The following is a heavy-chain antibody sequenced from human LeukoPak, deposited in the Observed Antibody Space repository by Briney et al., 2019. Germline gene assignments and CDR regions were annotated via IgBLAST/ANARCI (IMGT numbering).Heavy chain of an antibody. Sequence: PSQTLSLTCTVSGGSISSGDYYWSWIRQPPGKGLEWIGYIYYSGSTYYNPSLKSRVTISVDTSKNQFSLKLSSVTAADTAVYYCARDSDYYGSSGQKWGQGTMVTVSS. CDR3: ARDSDYYGSSGQK. J-gene: IGHJ3*01. CDR1: GGSISSGDYY. D-gene: IGHD3-22*01. CDR2: IYYSGST. V-gene: IGHV4-30-4*08.